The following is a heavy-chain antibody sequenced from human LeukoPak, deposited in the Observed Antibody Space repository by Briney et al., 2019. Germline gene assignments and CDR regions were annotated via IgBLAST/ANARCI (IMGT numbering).Heavy chain of an antibody. CDR3: AGLLRADFLDY. Sequence: SETLSLTCTVSGGSISSGGYYWSWIRQHPGKGLEWIGYIYYSGSTYYNPSLKSRVTISVDTSKNQFSLKLSSVTAADTAVYFCAGLLRADFLDYWGQGTLVTVSS. J-gene: IGHJ4*02. V-gene: IGHV4-31*03. D-gene: IGHD3-10*01. CDR2: IYYSGST. CDR1: GGSISSGGYY.